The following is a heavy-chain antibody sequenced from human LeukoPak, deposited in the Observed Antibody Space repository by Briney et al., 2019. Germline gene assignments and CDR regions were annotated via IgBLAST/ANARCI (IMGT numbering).Heavy chain of an antibody. CDR3: AKNSRSSGYYLDY. D-gene: IGHD3-22*01. CDR1: GFTFSSFA. Sequence: GGSLRLSCAASGFTFSSFAMSWVRQAPGKGLELVSTISGSGGSTSYADSVKGRFTISRDNSKNTLYLQMNSLRAEDTALYYCAKNSRSSGYYLDYWGQGTLVTVSS. CDR2: ISGSGGST. J-gene: IGHJ4*02. V-gene: IGHV3-23*01.